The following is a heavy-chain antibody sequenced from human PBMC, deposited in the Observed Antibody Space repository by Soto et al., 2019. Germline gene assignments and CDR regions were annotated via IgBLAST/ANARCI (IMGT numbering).Heavy chain of an antibody. J-gene: IGHJ4*02. Sequence: QITLKESGPTQVKPTQTLTLTCTFSGFSLSTSGEGVGWIRQPPGKALEWLALIYWNDDKPYSPSLKNRLTVTKDAPKNQVVLTMTNMDPVDTATYYCVHSKYTDFWSGYYSFYFDYWGQGTLVTVSS. V-gene: IGHV2-5*01. CDR3: VHSKYTDFWSGYYSFYFDY. CDR1: GFSLSTSGEG. CDR2: IYWNDDK. D-gene: IGHD3-3*01.